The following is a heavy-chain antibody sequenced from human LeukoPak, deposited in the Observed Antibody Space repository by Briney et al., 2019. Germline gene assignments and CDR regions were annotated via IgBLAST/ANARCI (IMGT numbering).Heavy chain of an antibody. CDR2: IRSKANSYAT. J-gene: IGHJ4*02. V-gene: IGHV3-73*01. CDR3: TRRGSNFDY. Sequence: GGSLKLSCAASGFTFSGSAMHWVRQASGKGLEWVGRIRSKANSYATAFAASVNGRFTISRDESKSMAYLQMNSLKTEDTAVYYCTRRGSNFDYWGQGTLVTVSS. D-gene: IGHD6-25*01. CDR1: GFTFSGSA.